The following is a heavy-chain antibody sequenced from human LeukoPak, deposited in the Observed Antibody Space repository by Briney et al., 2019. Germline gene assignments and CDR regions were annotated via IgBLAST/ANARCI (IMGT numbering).Heavy chain of an antibody. V-gene: IGHV5-51*01. CDR2: IYPADSDT. Sequence: GESLKISCQVSGYIFTHYWIGWVRQMPGKGLESMGIIYPADSDTTYSPSFQGQVTTSADKSISTVYLQWNSLKASDTAMYYCARQSRDGSKTRGYYFDYWGQGTLVTVSS. D-gene: IGHD3-10*01. CDR1: GYIFTHYW. CDR3: ARQSRDGSKTRGYYFDY. J-gene: IGHJ4*02.